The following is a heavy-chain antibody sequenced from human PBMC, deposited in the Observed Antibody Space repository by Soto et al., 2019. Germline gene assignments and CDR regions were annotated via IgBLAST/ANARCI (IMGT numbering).Heavy chain of an antibody. CDR3: ASLWYNWNHEDFDY. CDR1: GFTFSSYS. D-gene: IGHD1-20*01. CDR2: ISSSSSYI. J-gene: IGHJ4*02. Sequence: PGGSLRLSCAASGFTFSSYSMNWVRQAPGKGLEWVSSISSSSSYIYYADSVKGRFTISRDNAKNSLYLQMNSLRAEDTAVYYCASLWYNWNHEDFDYWGQGTLVTVS. V-gene: IGHV3-21*01.